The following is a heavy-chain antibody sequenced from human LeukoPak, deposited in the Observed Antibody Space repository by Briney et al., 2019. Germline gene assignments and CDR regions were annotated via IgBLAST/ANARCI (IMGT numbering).Heavy chain of an antibody. J-gene: IGHJ4*02. Sequence: ASVKVSCKASGYTFTSYGISWVRQAPGQGLEWMGWISAYNGNTNYAQKLQGRVTMTTDTSTSTAYMELRSLRSDDTAVYYCARSAPLKGSGVTGTFISIFGVVHISKETGLESDYWGQGTLVTVSS. CDR3: ARSAPLKGSGVTGTFISIFGVVHISKETGLESDY. CDR1: GYTFTSYG. D-gene: IGHD3-3*02. V-gene: IGHV1-18*01. CDR2: ISAYNGNT.